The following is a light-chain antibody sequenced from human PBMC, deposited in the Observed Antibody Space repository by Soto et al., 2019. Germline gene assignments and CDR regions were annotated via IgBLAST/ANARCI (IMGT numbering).Light chain of an antibody. V-gene: IGKV3-20*01. CDR2: GAS. CDR3: QQYGSSPT. CDR1: QSVSSSY. Sequence: EIVLTQSPCTPSLSPGERATLSCRASQSVSSSYLAWYQQKPGQAPRLLIYGASSRATGIPDRFSGSGSGTDFTLTISRLEPEDFAVYYCQQYGSSPTFGGGTKVDIK. J-gene: IGKJ4*01.